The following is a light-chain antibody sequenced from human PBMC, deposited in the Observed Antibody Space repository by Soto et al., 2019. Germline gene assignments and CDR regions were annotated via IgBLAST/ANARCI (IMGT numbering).Light chain of an antibody. CDR2: GAS. Sequence: EIQMTQYPSSLSASVGDRFTISCLASQRITSYLNWYQQKPGKAPTLLIFGASTLQSGVTPRFSGSGSGTDFTLTISSLQRGDFATYYCQQSYSSLWTVGQGTKVEIK. V-gene: IGKV1-39*01. CDR1: QRITSY. J-gene: IGKJ1*01. CDR3: QQSYSSLWT.